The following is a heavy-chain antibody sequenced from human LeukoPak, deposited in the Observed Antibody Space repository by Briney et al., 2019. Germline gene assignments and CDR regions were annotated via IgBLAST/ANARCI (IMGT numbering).Heavy chain of an antibody. CDR3: ARFPITMVRGASTRNWFDP. CDR2: INPNSGGT. J-gene: IGHJ5*02. V-gene: IGHV1-2*02. CDR1: GYTFTGYY. Sequence: ASVTVSCKASGYTFTGYYMHWVRQAPGQGLEWMGWINPNSGGTNYAQKFQGRVTMTRDTSISTAYMELSRLRSDDTAVYYCARFPITMVRGASTRNWFDPWGQGTLVTVSS. D-gene: IGHD3-10*01.